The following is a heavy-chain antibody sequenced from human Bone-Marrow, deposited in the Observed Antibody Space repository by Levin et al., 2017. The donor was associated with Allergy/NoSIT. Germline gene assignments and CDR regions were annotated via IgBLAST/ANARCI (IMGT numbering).Heavy chain of an antibody. Sequence: GESLKISCTGSGVTFGDYAMHWVRQAPGKGLEWVSLISRDGGRTFYADSVKGRFTISRDNSKNSLYLQMDSLRPEDAGFYYCAKDQFIFVMTHGMDVWGQGTAVTVS. CDR3: AKDQFIFVMTHGMDV. J-gene: IGHJ6*02. CDR2: ISRDGGRT. V-gene: IGHV3-43D*04. D-gene: IGHD3-3*02. CDR1: GVTFGDYA.